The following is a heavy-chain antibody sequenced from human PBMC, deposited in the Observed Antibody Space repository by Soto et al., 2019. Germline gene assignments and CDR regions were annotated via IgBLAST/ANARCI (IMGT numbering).Heavy chain of an antibody. Sequence: GGSLRLSCAASGFTFSSYGMHWVRQAPGKGLEWVAVIWYDGSNKYYADSVKGRFTISRDNSKSTLYLQMNSLRAEDTAVYYCASALYYYDSSGYSETYYGMDVWGQGTTVTVSS. CDR2: IWYDGSNK. D-gene: IGHD3-22*01. CDR1: GFTFSSYG. J-gene: IGHJ6*02. CDR3: ASALYYYDSSGYSETYYGMDV. V-gene: IGHV3-33*01.